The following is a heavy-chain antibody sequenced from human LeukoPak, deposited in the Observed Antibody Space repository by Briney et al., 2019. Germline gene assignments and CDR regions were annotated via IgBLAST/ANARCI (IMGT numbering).Heavy chain of an antibody. D-gene: IGHD5-18*01. CDR1: GGSINSYY. CDR2: VSNSGST. Sequence: SETLSLTCTVSGGSINSYYGSWIRQPPGKGLEWIGYVSNSGSTNYNPSLESRVTISIDMSKKQFSLKLNSVTAEDTAVYYCAKGDGGIQYYFDYWGQGTLVTVSS. J-gene: IGHJ4*02. CDR3: AKGDGGIQYYFDY. V-gene: IGHV4-59*12.